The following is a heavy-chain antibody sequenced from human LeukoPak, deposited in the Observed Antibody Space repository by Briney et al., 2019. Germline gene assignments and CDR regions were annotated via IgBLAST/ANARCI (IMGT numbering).Heavy chain of an antibody. J-gene: IGHJ4*02. V-gene: IGHV3-23*01. CDR3: AKRSLAAGVFDY. CDR1: GFTSSSYA. D-gene: IGHD6-13*01. CDR2: ISGSGGST. Sequence: GGSLRLSCAASGFTSSSYAMSWVRQAPGKGLEWVSAISGSGGSTYYADSVKGRFTISRDNSKNTLYLQMNSLRAEDTAVYYCAKRSLAAGVFDYWGQGTLVTVSS.